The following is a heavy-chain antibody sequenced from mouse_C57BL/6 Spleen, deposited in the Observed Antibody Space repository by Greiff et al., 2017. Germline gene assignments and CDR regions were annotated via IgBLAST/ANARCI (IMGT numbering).Heavy chain of an antibody. CDR2: ISYDGSK. Sequence: ESGPGLVKPSQSLSLTCSVTGYSITSGYYWNWIRQFPGNKLEWMGYISYDGSKNYNPSLKNRISITRDTSKNQFFLKLNSVTTEDTATYYCAGDGNYGYAMDYWGQGTSVTVSS. V-gene: IGHV3-6*01. D-gene: IGHD2-1*01. J-gene: IGHJ4*01. CDR1: GYSITSGYY. CDR3: AGDGNYGYAMDY.